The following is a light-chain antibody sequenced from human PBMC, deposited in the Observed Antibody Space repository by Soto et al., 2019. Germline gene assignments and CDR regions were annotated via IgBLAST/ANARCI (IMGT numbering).Light chain of an antibody. J-gene: IGKJ1*01. CDR2: GAS. CDR1: QSLRRS. Sequence: MMQSPGNRSVSRGGGDIGCCRASQSLRRSLAWYQQKPGQAPRLLIYGASTRATGIPARFSGSGSGTEYTLTISSLQSEDFAVYFCQQYNIWPQTFGQGTKVDIK. V-gene: IGKV3-15*01. CDR3: QQYNIWPQT.